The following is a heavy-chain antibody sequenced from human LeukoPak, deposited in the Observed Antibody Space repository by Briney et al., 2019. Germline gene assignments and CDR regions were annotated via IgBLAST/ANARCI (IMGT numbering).Heavy chain of an antibody. J-gene: IGHJ4*02. CDR2: INPNSGGT. D-gene: IGHD1-26*01. Sequence: ASVKVSCKASGYTFTGYYMHWVRQAPGQGLEGMGWINPNSGGTNYAQKFQGRVTMTRDTSISTAYMELSRLRSDDTAVYYCARDLEYSGSYDTYCFDYWGQGTLVTVSS. CDR3: ARDLEYSGSYDTYCFDY. CDR1: GYTFTGYY. V-gene: IGHV1-2*02.